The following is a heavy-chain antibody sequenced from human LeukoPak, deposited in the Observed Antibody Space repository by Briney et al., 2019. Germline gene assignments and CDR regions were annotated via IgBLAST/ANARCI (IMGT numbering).Heavy chain of an antibody. CDR2: ISAYNGNT. Sequence: ASVKVSFKASGYTFTIYGISWVRQAPGQGLEWMGWISAYNGNTNYAQKLQGRVTMTTDTSTSTAYMELRSLRSDDTAVYYCARGGLLYYYDSSGYYYNYWGQGTLVTVSS. CDR3: ARGGLLYYYDSSGYYYNY. D-gene: IGHD3-22*01. V-gene: IGHV1-18*04. CDR1: GYTFTIYG. J-gene: IGHJ4*02.